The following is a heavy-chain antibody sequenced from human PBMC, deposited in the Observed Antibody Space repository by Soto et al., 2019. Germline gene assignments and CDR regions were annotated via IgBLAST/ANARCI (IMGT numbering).Heavy chain of an antibody. D-gene: IGHD4-4*01. CDR2: IYPGDSDT. CDR3: ATRANSHEYFDF. J-gene: IGHJ4*02. V-gene: IGHV5-51*01. CDR1: GYTFTSYW. Sequence: PGESLKISCKGSGYTFTSYWIAWVRQMPGKGLEWMGLIYPGDSDTRYSPSFQGQVTISADKSMNTAYLQWSSLKASDTAMYYCATRANSHEYFDFWGQGTLVTVSS.